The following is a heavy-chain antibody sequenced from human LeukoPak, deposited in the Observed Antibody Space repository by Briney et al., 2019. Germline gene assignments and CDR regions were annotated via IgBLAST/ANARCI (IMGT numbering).Heavy chain of an antibody. CDR1: GFTFSSYA. J-gene: IGHJ4*02. Sequence: GGSLRLSCAASGFTFSSYAMSWVRQAPGKGLEWVSGISGSGGSTYYADSVKGRFTISRHNSKNTLYLQMNSLRAEDTAVYYCAKSSYCSSTTCYTIGNFDFWGQGTLVTVSS. V-gene: IGHV3-23*01. D-gene: IGHD2-2*02. CDR2: ISGSGGST. CDR3: AKSSYCSSTTCYTIGNFDF.